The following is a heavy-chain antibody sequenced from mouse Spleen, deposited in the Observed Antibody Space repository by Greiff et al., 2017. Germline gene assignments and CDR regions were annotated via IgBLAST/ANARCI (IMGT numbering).Heavy chain of an antibody. J-gene: IGHJ3*01. Sequence: QVQLQQPGAELVMPGASVKLSCKASGYTFTSYWMHWVKQRPGQGLEWIGEIDPSDSYTNYNQKFKGKATLTVDKSSSTAYMQLSSLTSEDSAVYYCASQGIYDGYSFAYWGHGTLVTVSA. D-gene: IGHD2-3*01. CDR1: GYTFTSYW. V-gene: IGHV1-69*01. CDR3: ASQGIYDGYSFAY. CDR2: IDPSDSYT.